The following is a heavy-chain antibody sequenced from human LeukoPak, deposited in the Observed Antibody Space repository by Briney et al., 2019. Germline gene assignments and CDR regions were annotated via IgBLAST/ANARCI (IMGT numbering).Heavy chain of an antibody. J-gene: IGHJ1*01. CDR3: ANTAATV. Sequence: GGSLRLSCSASGFTFSSYAMYWVSQAPGKGLDYVSTIGSTGGSTDYADSVKGRFTISRDNSKNTLYLQMSSLRVEDTAVYYCANTAATVWGQGTLVTVSS. CDR2: IGSTGGST. D-gene: IGHD6-13*01. V-gene: IGHV3-64D*09. CDR1: GFTFSSYA.